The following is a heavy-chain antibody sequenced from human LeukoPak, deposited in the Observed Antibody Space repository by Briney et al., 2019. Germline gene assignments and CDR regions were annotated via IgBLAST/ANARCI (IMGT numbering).Heavy chain of an antibody. Sequence: SETLSLTCTVSGGSVSSGSYYWSRIRQPPGKGLEWIGDIYYSGNTNYNPSIKSRVTISVDTSNSQFLLKLSSVTAADTAVYYSAKMGAIGRDFDHWGQGTLVTVSS. CDR3: AKMGAIGRDFDH. CDR1: GGSVSSGSYY. V-gene: IGHV4-61*01. D-gene: IGHD1-26*01. CDR2: IYYSGNT. J-gene: IGHJ4*02.